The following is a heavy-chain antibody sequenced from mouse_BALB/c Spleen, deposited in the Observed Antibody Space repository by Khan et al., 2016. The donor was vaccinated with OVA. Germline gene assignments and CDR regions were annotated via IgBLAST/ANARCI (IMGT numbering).Heavy chain of an antibody. CDR2: IDPFSGAT. V-gene: IGHV1S135*01. CDR1: GYSFTTYY. Sequence: MQLVQSGPELMKPGASVKISCKASGYSFTTYYIHWVMQSHGTSLEWIGYIDPFSGATTYNQKFRGKATLTVDKSSSTAYIHLSNLTSEDSAVYYCSRHGYVAWFTYWGQGTLVTVSA. J-gene: IGHJ3*01. D-gene: IGHD2-2*01. CDR3: SRHGYVAWFTY.